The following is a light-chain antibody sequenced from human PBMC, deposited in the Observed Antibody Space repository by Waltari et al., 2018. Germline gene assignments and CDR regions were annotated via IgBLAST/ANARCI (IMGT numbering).Light chain of an antibody. V-gene: IGKV1-39*01. CDR2: AAS. Sequence: DIQMMQSPPSLSTSVGDRVTITCRASQSIDRYLNWYQHKPGQAPKLLICAASTLQTGVPSRFSGGGSGTDFTLTISSLQPEDFGTYYCQQSYSTPITFGQGTRLEIK. CDR1: QSIDRY. CDR3: QQSYSTPIT. J-gene: IGKJ5*01.